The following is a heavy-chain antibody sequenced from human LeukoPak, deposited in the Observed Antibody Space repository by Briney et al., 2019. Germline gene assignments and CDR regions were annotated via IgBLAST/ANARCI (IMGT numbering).Heavy chain of an antibody. Sequence: GGSLRLSCAASVTFSSYGMSWVRQAPRGGLEWVSAISGSGGSTYYADSVKGRFTISRDNSKNTLYLQMISLRAEDTAVYYCAKDRSGSYLSYYFDYWGQGTLVTVSS. CDR2: ISGSGGST. CDR3: AKDRSGSYLSYYFDY. V-gene: IGHV3-23*01. J-gene: IGHJ4*02. CDR1: VTFSSYG. D-gene: IGHD1-26*01.